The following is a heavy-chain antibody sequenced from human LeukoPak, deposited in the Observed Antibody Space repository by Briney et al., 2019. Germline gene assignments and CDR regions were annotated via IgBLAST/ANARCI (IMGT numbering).Heavy chain of an antibody. CDR2: ISYDGSNK. J-gene: IGHJ4*02. Sequence: PGRSLRLSCAASGFTFSSYGMHWVRQAPGKGLEWVAVISYDGSNKYYADSVKGRFTISRDNSKNTLYLQMNSLRAEDTAVYYCAKDRLLFPQVADTNFDYWGQGTLVTVSS. D-gene: IGHD6-19*01. CDR3: AKDRLLFPQVADTNFDY. V-gene: IGHV3-30*18. CDR1: GFTFSSYG.